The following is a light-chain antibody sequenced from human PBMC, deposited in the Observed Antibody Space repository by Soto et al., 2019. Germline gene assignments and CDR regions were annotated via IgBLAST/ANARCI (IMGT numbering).Light chain of an antibody. Sequence: DIQMTHSPSTLSASVGARVTITCRVSQSISSWLAWYQQKPGKAPKLLIYRASTLEIGVPSRCSGSGSGTEFTLTISSLQANDFATYYCQQYNSYPYTFGQGTKLEIK. CDR1: QSISSW. J-gene: IGKJ2*01. V-gene: IGKV1-5*03. CDR2: RAS. CDR3: QQYNSYPYT.